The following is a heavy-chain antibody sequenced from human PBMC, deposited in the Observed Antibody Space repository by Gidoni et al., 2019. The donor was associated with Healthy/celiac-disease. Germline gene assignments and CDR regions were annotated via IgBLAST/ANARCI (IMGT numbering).Heavy chain of an antibody. CDR1: GYTVTGYY. Sequence: QVQLVQPGAEVKKPGASVKVSCKASGYTVTGYYMHWVRQAPGQGLEWMGWINPNSGGTNYAQKFQGRVTMTRDTSISTAYMELSRLRSDDTAVYYCARDKSSSWYGYYYYGMDVWGQGTTVTVSS. D-gene: IGHD6-13*01. CDR2: INPNSGGT. CDR3: ARDKSSSWYGYYYYGMDV. J-gene: IGHJ6*02. V-gene: IGHV1-2*02.